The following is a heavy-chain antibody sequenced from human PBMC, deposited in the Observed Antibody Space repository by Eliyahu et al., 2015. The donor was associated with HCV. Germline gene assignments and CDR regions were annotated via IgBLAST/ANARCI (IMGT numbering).Heavy chain of an antibody. CDR1: GXXITXXY. CDR2: IHYSGST. D-gene: IGHD6-19*01. CDR3: ASGGGGIAVTGTGGWFDP. J-gene: IGHJ5*02. V-gene: IGHV4-59*01. Sequence: QVQLQESGPGLVKPSETLSXTCXVSGXXITXXYWXWIRQPPGKGLEWIGYIHYSGSTNYSPXLKXRVTISVDTSKNQXSLNLTSVTAADTAMYYCASGGGGIAVTGTGGWFDPWGQGTLVTVSS.